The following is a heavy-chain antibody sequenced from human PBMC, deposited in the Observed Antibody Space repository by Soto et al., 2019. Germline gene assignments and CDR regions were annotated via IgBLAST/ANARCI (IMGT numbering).Heavy chain of an antibody. J-gene: IGHJ4*02. CDR1: GFTFSSYW. CDR2: IKQDGSEK. CDR3: AGTRSQRAAMGYFDY. Sequence: VGSQRLSCAASGFTFSSYWMSWVRQAPGKGLEWVANIKQDGSEKYYVDSVKGRFTISRDNAKNSLYLQMNSLRAEDTAVYYCAGTRSQRAAMGYFDYWGQGTLVTVSS. V-gene: IGHV3-7*01. D-gene: IGHD5-18*01.